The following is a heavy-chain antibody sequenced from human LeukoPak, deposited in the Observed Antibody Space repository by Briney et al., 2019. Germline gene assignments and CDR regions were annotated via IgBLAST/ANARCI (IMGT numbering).Heavy chain of an antibody. CDR2: INPSGDGT. J-gene: IGHJ5*02. Sequence: ASVKVSCKASGHTFTTYYVHWVRQAPGQGLEWMGVINPSGDGTNYTQRFQGRVTLTRDTSTSTVHMELSSLRPEDTAIYYCAKETTNTGWFDPWGQGTLVTVSS. V-gene: IGHV1-46*01. CDR1: GHTFTTYY. CDR3: AKETTNTGWFDP. D-gene: IGHD1-1*01.